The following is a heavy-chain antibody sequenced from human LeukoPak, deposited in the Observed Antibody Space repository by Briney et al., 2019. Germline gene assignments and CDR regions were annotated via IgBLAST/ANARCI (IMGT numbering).Heavy chain of an antibody. D-gene: IGHD1-26*01. CDR1: GFTLSSYA. V-gene: IGHV3-23*01. CDR2: ISVSGNT. CDR3: AREGWDLNALDI. Sequence: GGSLRLSCAASGFTLSSYAMSWVRQGPGKGLEWVSAISVSGNTYHADSVKGRFTISRDNAKNSLYLQMSSLRAEDTAIYYCAREGWDLNALDIWGQGTMVTVSP. J-gene: IGHJ3*02.